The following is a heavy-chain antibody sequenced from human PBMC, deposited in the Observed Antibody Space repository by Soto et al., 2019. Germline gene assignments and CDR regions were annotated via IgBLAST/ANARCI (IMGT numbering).Heavy chain of an antibody. CDR1: GGSFSTYY. V-gene: IGHV4-59*01. J-gene: IGHJ4*02. CDR3: ARDQGGPFDY. D-gene: IGHD2-15*01. CDR2: IYYSGSS. Sequence: PSETLSLTCTVSGGSFSTYYWIWIRQAPGKGLEWIGYIYYSGSSNYNPSLKSRVTMSVDTSKNQLSLKLSSVTAADTAVYYCARDQGGPFDYWGQGTLVTVSS.